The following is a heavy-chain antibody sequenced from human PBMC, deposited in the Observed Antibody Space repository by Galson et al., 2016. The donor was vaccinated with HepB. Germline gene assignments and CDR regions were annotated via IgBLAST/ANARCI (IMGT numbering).Heavy chain of an antibody. J-gene: IGHJ4*02. D-gene: IGHD3-10*01. V-gene: IGHV2-70*11. Sequence: PALVKPPQTLTLTCSFSGFSLSTTGMYVNWIRQPPGKALEWLARIDWDGDKYYRISLRTRLTISKDTSENQVVLTMTNMDPGDTATYYCARTTDYYGSDWGQGTLVSVSS. CDR3: ARTTDYYGSD. CDR2: IDWDGDK. CDR1: GFSLSTTGMY.